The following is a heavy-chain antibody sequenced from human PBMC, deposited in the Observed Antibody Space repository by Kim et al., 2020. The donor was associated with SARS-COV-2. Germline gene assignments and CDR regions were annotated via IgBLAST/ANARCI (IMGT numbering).Heavy chain of an antibody. D-gene: IGHD4-17*01. CDR3: ARSGVTTETTYDS. Sequence: YAQMLQGRVTMTTDTATSTAYMERRSLRSDDTAVYYCARSGVTTETTYDSWGQGTLVTVSS. J-gene: IGHJ4*02. V-gene: IGHV1-18*01.